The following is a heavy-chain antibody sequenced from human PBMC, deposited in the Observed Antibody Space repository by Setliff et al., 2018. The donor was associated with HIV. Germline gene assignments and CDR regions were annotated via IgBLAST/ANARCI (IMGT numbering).Heavy chain of an antibody. CDR2: IYTSGST. CDR3: ASVAAAGYYYYGMDV. V-gene: IGHV4-4*07. J-gene: IGHJ6*02. D-gene: IGHD6-13*01. CDR1: GGSISSYY. Sequence: SETLSLTCTVSGGSISSYYWSWIRQPAGKGLEWIGRIYTSGSTNYNPSLKSRVTMSVDTSKNQFSLKLSSVTAADTAVYYCASVAAAGYYYYGMDVWGQGTTVTVSS.